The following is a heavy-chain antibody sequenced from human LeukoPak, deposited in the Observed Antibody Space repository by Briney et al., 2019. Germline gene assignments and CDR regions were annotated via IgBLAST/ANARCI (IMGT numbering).Heavy chain of an antibody. CDR1: GFTFDDYA. Sequence: GRSLRLSCAASGFTFDDYAMHWVRQAPGKGLEWVSGISWNSGSIGYADSVKGRFTISRDNAKNSLYLQMNSLRAEDTAVYYCARERVVRGVMGYYYYGMDVWGQGTTVTVSS. V-gene: IGHV3-9*01. J-gene: IGHJ6*02. CDR2: ISWNSGSI. D-gene: IGHD3-10*01. CDR3: ARERVVRGVMGYYYYGMDV.